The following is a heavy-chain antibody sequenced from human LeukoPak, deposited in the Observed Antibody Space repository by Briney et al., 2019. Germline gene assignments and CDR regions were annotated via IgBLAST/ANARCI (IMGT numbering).Heavy chain of an antibody. CDR3: TTDVDTAMGLDY. V-gene: IGHV3-15*01. J-gene: IGHJ4*02. CDR1: GFTFSNAW. D-gene: IGHD5-18*01. Sequence: GGSLRLSCAASGFTFSNAWMSWVRQAPGKGLEWVGRIKSKTDGGTTDYAAPVKGRFTISRDNSKNTLYLQMNSLKTGDTAVYYCTTDVDTAMGLDYWGQGTLVTVSS. CDR2: IKSKTDGGTT.